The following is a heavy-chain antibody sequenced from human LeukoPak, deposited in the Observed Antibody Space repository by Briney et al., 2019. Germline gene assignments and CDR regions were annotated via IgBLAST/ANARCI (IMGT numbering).Heavy chain of an antibody. J-gene: IGHJ4*02. CDR1: GFTFSSYA. CDR3: AKEYKALVRGVIRPPLEY. D-gene: IGHD3-10*01. CDR2: ISYDGSNK. Sequence: GGSLRLSCAASGFTFSSYAMHWVRQAPGKGLEWVAVISYDGSNKYYADSVKGRFTISRDNSKNTLYLQMNSLRAEDTAVYYCAKEYKALVRGVIRPPLEYWGEGTLVTVSS. V-gene: IGHV3-30*18.